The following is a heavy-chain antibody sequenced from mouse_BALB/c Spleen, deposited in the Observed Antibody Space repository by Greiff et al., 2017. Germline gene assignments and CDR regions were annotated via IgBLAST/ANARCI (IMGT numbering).Heavy chain of an antibody. Sequence: EVQVVESGGGLVQPGGSRKLSCAASGFTFSDYGMAWVRQAPGKGPEWVAFISNLAYSIYYADTVTGRFTISRENAKNTLYLEMSSLRSEDTAMYYCARDMDYWGQGTSVTVSS. CDR3: ARDMDY. CDR1: GFTFSDYG. V-gene: IGHV5-15*02. J-gene: IGHJ4*01. CDR2: ISNLAYSI.